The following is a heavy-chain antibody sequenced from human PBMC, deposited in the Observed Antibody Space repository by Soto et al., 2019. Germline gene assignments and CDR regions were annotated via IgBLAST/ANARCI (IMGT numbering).Heavy chain of an antibody. CDR1: GFPFSSYA. V-gene: IGHV3-30-3*01. J-gene: IGHJ3*02. Sequence: GGSLRLSCAASGFPFSSYAMHLVRQAPGKGLEWVAVISYDGSNKYYADSVKGRFTISRDNSRNTLYLQMNSLRAEDTAVYYCARLAYCGGDCYLDAFDIWGQGTMVTVSS. CDR2: ISYDGSNK. CDR3: ARLAYCGGDCYLDAFDI. D-gene: IGHD2-21*02.